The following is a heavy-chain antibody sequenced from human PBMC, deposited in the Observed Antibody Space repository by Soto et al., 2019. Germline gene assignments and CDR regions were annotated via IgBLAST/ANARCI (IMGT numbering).Heavy chain of an antibody. D-gene: IGHD3-3*01. V-gene: IGHV3-15*01. J-gene: IGHJ6*03. CDR1: GFTFSNAW. CDR2: IKSKTDGGTT. Sequence: PGGSLRLACAASGFTFSNAWMSWVRQAPGKGLEWVGRIKSKTDGGTTDYAAPVKGRFTISRDDSKNTLYLQMNSLKTEDTAVYYCTTDLSTSYYDFWSGPKYYYYMDVWGKGTTVTVSS. CDR3: TTDLSTSYYDFWSGPKYYYYMDV.